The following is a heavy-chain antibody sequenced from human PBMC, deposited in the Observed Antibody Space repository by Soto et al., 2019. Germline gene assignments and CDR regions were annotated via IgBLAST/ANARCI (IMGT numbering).Heavy chain of an antibody. Sequence: SETLSLTCAVYGGSFSGYYWSWIRQPPGKGLEWIGEINHSGSTNYNPSLKSRVTISVDTSKSQFSLKLSSVTAADTAVYYCARWGSTYYDFWSGYYSYYFDYWGQGTLVTAPQ. CDR2: INHSGST. V-gene: IGHV4-34*01. CDR3: ARWGSTYYDFWSGYYSYYFDY. CDR1: GGSFSGYY. D-gene: IGHD3-3*01. J-gene: IGHJ4*02.